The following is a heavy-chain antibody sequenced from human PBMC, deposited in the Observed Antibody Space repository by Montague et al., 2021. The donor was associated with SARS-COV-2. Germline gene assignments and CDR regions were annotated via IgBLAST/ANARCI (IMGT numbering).Heavy chain of an antibody. CDR2: IKQSGST. J-gene: IGHJ4*02. Sequence: SETLSLTCGVYGGSFGDDHWSWIRQHPGKGLEWIGDIKQSGSTNYNPSLKSRVTISVDTSRNQSSLKLTSVTAADTAVYFCARCHLSVSMIVVVFTSASYYFDFWGQGALVTVSS. CDR3: ARCHLSVSMIVVVFTSASYYFDF. CDR1: GGSFGDDH. D-gene: IGHD3-22*01. V-gene: IGHV4-34*01.